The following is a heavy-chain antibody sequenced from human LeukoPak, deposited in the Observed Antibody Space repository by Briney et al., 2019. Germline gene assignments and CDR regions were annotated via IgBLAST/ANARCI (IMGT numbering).Heavy chain of an antibody. CDR2: IYSGVNT. J-gene: IGHJ5*02. CDR1: GASVSSASY. D-gene: IGHD1-26*01. CDR3: ARSRAFNSGAFDP. Sequence: IPSETLSLTCTVSGASVSSASYWTWIRQPPGKGVEWIAHIYSGVNTNYNPSLKSRVTISVDTSKNQFSLRLNSVTAADTAVYYCARSRAFNSGAFDPWGQGSLVTVSS. V-gene: IGHV4-61*01.